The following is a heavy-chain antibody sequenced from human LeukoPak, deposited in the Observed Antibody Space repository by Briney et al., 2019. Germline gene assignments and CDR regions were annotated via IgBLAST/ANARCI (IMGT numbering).Heavy chain of an antibody. CDR3: ARKSGRYISSWYGGMNY. J-gene: IGHJ4*02. V-gene: IGHV3-21*01. D-gene: IGHD6-13*01. Sequence: GGSLRLPCAASGFTFSGYSMNWVRQAPGKGLEWVSSISSSSSYIYYADSVKGRFTISRDNAKNSLYLQMNSLRAEDTAVYYCARKSGRYISSWYGGMNYWGQGTLFTVSS. CDR2: ISSSSSYI. CDR1: GFTFSGYS.